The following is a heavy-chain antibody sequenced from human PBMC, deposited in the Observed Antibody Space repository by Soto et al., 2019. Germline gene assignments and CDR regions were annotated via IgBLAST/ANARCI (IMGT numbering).Heavy chain of an antibody. Sequence: PSETLSLTCAVSGYSISSGYYWGWIRQPPGKGLEWLGTTYYGASSYYNPSLRSRITILLDASTNQLSLKRSSVAAADTAVYFCVRVAGSASWYETDSWGQGILVTVSS. D-gene: IGHD6-13*01. J-gene: IGHJ4*02. V-gene: IGHV4-38-2*01. CDR3: VRVAGSASWYETDS. CDR1: GYSISSGYY. CDR2: TYYGASS.